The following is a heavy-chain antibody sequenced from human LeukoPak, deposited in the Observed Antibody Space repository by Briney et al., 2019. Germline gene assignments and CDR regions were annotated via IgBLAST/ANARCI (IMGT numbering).Heavy chain of an antibody. V-gene: IGHV4-34*01. CDR3: ARAYSSGWYRSYFQH. Sequence: SETLSLTCAVYGGSFSGYYWSWIRQPPGKGLEWIGEINHSGSTNYNPSLKSRVTISVDTSKNQFSLKLSSVTAADTAVYYCARAYSSGWYRSYFQHWAQGTLVTVSS. CDR2: INHSGST. J-gene: IGHJ1*01. CDR1: GGSFSGYY. D-gene: IGHD6-19*01.